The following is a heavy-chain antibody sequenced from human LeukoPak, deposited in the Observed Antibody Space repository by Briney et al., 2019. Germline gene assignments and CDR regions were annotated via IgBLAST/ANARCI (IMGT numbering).Heavy chain of an antibody. V-gene: IGHV3-7*03. CDR3: AKRSGIAVDRYFDY. D-gene: IGHD6-19*01. CDR1: GFTFSSYW. J-gene: IGHJ4*02. Sequence: GGSLRLSCAASGFTFSSYWMSWVRQAPGKGLEWVANIKQDGSEKYYVDSVKGRFTISRDNAKNSLYLQMNSLRAEDTAVYYCAKRSGIAVDRYFDYWGQGTLVTVSS. CDR2: IKQDGSEK.